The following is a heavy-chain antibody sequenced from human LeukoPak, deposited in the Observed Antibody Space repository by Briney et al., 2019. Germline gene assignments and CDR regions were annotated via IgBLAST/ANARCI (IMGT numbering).Heavy chain of an antibody. CDR1: GFTFSSYE. J-gene: IGHJ4*02. Sequence: GGSLRLSCAASGFTFSSYEMNWVRQAPGKGLEWVSYISSSGSSVYYADSMKGRFTISRDNAKNSLYLQMNSLRAEDTAVYYCARILDGAYFDYWGQGTLVTVSS. CDR2: ISSSGSSV. V-gene: IGHV3-48*03. CDR3: ARILDGAYFDY. D-gene: IGHD3/OR15-3a*01.